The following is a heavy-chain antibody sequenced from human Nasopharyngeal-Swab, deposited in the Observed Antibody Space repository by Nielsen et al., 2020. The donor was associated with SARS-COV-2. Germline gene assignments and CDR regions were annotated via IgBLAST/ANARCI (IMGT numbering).Heavy chain of an antibody. J-gene: IGHJ5*02. CDR2: ISSSGSTI. V-gene: IGHV3-48*04. CDR3: ARDDYGDLGWFDP. D-gene: IGHD4-17*01. Sequence: GGSLRLSCAASGFTFSSYSMNWVRQAPGKGLEWVSYISSSGSTIYYADSVKGRFTISRDNAKNSLYLQMNSLRAEDTAVYYCARDDYGDLGWFDPWGQGTLVTVSS. CDR1: GFTFSSYS.